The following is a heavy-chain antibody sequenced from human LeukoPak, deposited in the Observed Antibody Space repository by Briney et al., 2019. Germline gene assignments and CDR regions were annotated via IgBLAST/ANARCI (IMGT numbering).Heavy chain of an antibody. Sequence: GGSLRLSCAASGFTFSSYAMSWVRQAPGKGLEWVSAISGSGGSTYYADPVKGRFTISRDNSKNTLYLQMNSLRAEDTAVYYCAKVKAVAGIPGYYYGMDVWGQGTTVTVSS. CDR1: GFTFSSYA. CDR2: ISGSGGST. J-gene: IGHJ6*02. D-gene: IGHD6-19*01. V-gene: IGHV3-23*01. CDR3: AKVKAVAGIPGYYYGMDV.